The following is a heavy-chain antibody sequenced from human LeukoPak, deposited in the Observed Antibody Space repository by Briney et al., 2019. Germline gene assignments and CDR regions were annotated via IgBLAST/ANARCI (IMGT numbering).Heavy chain of an antibody. Sequence: ASVKVSCKASGYTFTGYYMHLVRQAPAQGLEWMGWINPNSGGTNYAQKVQGRVTMTRDTSISTAYMELSRLRSDDTAVYYCARVSYDYVWGSYRYTRAFDIWGQGTMVTVSS. J-gene: IGHJ3*02. D-gene: IGHD3-16*02. CDR1: GYTFTGYY. V-gene: IGHV1-2*02. CDR2: INPNSGGT. CDR3: ARVSYDYVWGSYRYTRAFDI.